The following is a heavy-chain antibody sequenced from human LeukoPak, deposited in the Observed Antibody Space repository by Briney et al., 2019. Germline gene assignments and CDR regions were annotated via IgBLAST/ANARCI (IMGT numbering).Heavy chain of an antibody. Sequence: ASVKVSCTASGYTFTSYDINWVRPATGQGLEWMGWMNPNSGTTGYPQKFQGRVTITMNTSISTAYMELSSLRSEDTAVYYCARLRGDAFDIWGQGTMVTVSS. D-gene: IGHD1-26*01. J-gene: IGHJ3*02. CDR3: ARLRGDAFDI. CDR1: GYTFTSYD. CDR2: MNPNSGTT. V-gene: IGHV1-8*03.